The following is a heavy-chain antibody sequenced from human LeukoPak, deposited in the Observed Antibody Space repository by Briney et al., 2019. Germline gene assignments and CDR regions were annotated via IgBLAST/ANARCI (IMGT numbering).Heavy chain of an antibody. D-gene: IGHD3-3*01. CDR2: ISGPGNST. J-gene: IGHJ4*02. Sequence: GGSLRLSCGASGVNRSSHAMGWGRQAQGKGLECVSAISGPGNSTYYADSVKGRFTISRDNSRNTLYLQMNSLRAEDTAIYYCARPMSIDFLIGLAYCGQGILVTVSS. CDR1: GVNRSSHA. V-gene: IGHV3-23*01. CDR3: ARPMSIDFLIGLAY.